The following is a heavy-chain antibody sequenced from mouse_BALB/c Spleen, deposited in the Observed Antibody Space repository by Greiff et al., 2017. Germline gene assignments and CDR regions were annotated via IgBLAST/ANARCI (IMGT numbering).Heavy chain of an antibody. V-gene: IGHV2-9*02. J-gene: IGHJ1*01. CDR1: GFSLTSYG. CDR2: IWAGGST. CDR3: ARDPLYYGSSYGGYFDV. D-gene: IGHD1-1*01. Sequence: VQRVESGPGLVAPSQSLSITCTVSGFSLTSYGVHWVRQPPGKGLEWLGVIWAGGSTNYNSALMSRLSISKDNSKSQVFLKMNSLQTDDTAMYYCARDPLYYGSSYGGYFDVWGAGTTVTVSS.